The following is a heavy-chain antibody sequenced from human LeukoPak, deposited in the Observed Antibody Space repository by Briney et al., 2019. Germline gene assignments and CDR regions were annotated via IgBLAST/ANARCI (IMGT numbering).Heavy chain of an antibody. CDR2: ITATGGI. CDR1: TFAFSSYA. Sequence: GGSLRLSCAASTFAFSSYAMTWVRQAPGKGLEWVSSITATGGISYADSVKGRFTISRDNSKSTLYLQMNSLRAEDTAVYYCTKDPNGDYVGAFDFWSQGTMVTVSS. J-gene: IGHJ3*01. D-gene: IGHD4-17*01. V-gene: IGHV3-23*01. CDR3: TKDPNGDYVGAFDF.